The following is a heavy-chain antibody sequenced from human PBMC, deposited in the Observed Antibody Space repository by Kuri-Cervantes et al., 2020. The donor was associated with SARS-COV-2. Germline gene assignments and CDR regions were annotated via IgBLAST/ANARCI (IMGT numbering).Heavy chain of an antibody. Sequence: GESLKISCVASGFTFSDYYMSWIRQAPGKGLEWVSYISNSGSYTNYADSVKGRFTISRDNAKNSLYLQMSSLGGDDTAVYYCARGRQQLPWNFDYWGHGILVTVSS. D-gene: IGHD6-13*01. CDR2: ISNSGSYT. CDR1: GFTFSDYY. CDR3: ARGRQQLPWNFDY. J-gene: IGHJ4*01. V-gene: IGHV3-11*06.